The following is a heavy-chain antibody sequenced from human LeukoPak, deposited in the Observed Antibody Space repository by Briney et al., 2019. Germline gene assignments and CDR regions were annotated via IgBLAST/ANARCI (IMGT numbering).Heavy chain of an antibody. CDR2: INLNSGGT. CDR1: GYTFTGYY. D-gene: IGHD6-13*01. J-gene: IGHJ2*01. V-gene: IGHV1-2*02. CDR3: ARRGFGQIAAADNWYFDL. Sequence: ASVKVSCKASGYTFTGYYMHWVRQAPGQGLEWMGWINLNSGGTNYAQKFQGRVTMTRDTSISTAYMELSRLRSDDTAVYYCARRGFGQIAAADNWYFDLWGRGTLVTVSS.